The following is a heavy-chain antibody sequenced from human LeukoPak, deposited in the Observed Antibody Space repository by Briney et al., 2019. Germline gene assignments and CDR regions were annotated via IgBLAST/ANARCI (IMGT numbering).Heavy chain of an antibody. CDR2: ISYDGSNK. CDR1: GFTFSSYA. Sequence: PGGSLRLSCAASGFTFSSYAMHWVRQAPGKGLEWVAVISYDGSNKYYADSVKGRFTISRDNSKNTLYLQMNSLRAEDTAVYYYARAKQWPQDYWGQGTLVTVSS. CDR3: ARAKQWPQDY. J-gene: IGHJ4*02. D-gene: IGHD6-19*01. V-gene: IGHV3-30*04.